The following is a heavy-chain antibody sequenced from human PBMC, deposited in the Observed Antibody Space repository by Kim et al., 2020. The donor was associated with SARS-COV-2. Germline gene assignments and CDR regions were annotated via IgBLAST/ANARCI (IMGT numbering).Heavy chain of an antibody. V-gene: IGHV4-31*03. CDR3: SGASSVAMSPYQPNS. D-gene: IGHD2-21*01. CDR2: VYYSGSA. Sequence: SETLSLTCTVSGGSITNGFYYWSWIRQKPGKGLEWIGYVYYSGSAYYTPSLRSRVSMSVDTSKNQFSLRLTSVTAADTAVYYCSGASSVAMSPYQPNSWG. CDR1: GGSITNGFYY. J-gene: IGHJ5*01.